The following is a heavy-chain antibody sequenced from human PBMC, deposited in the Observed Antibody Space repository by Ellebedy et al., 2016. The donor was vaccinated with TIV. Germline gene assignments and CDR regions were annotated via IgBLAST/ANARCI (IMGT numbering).Heavy chain of an antibody. J-gene: IGHJ4*02. CDR3: ARDFNYESSGYSFDY. V-gene: IGHV1-18*04. CDR1: GYTFTGYY. CDR2: ISAYNGNT. Sequence: ASVKVSCKASGYTFTGYYMHWVRQAPGQGLEWMGWISAYNGNTNYAQKLQGRVTMTTDTSTSTAYMELRSLRSDDTAVYYCARDFNYESSGYSFDYWGQGTLVTVSS. D-gene: IGHD3-22*01.